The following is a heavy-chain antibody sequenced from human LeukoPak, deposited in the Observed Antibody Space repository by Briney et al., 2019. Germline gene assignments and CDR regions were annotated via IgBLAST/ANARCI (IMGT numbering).Heavy chain of an antibody. J-gene: IGHJ4*02. CDR1: GFTFSSYW. CDR2: IKQDGSEK. V-gene: IGHV3-7*01. D-gene: IGHD4-17*01. CDR3: ANAHFGAYEGFANLNF. Sequence: GGSLRLSCVASGFTFSSYWMSWVRQAPGKGLEWVANIKQDGSEKYYVDSVKGRFTISRDNAKNSLYLQMNSLRAEDTAVYYCANAHFGAYEGFANLNFWGQGTLVTVSS.